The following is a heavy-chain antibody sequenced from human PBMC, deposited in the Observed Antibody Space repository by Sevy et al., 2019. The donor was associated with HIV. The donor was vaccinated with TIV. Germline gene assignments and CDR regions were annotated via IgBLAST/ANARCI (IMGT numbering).Heavy chain of an antibody. D-gene: IGHD5-18*01. CDR2: IYAGDST. CDR3: AKTPGFSGLHAFDA. CDR1: GITVSLNY. Sequence: GGCLRLSCATSGITVSLNYMSWVRQAPGKGLEWVSAIYAGDSTYYTDSVRGRFTISRDNSKNTLYLQMNSLRVEDTATYYCAKTPGFSGLHAFDAWGQGTLVTVSS. J-gene: IGHJ3*01. V-gene: IGHV3-53*01.